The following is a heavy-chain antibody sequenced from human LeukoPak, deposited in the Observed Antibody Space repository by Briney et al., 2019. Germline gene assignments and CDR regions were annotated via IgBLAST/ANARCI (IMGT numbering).Heavy chain of an antibody. D-gene: IGHD6-19*01. Sequence: ASVKVSCKASGYTFTGYYMHGVRPAPGQGLEWMGWINPNSGGTNYAQKFQGRVTMTRDTSISTAYMELSRLRSDDTALYYCARSAVAGYYFDYWGQGTLVTVSS. J-gene: IGHJ4*02. CDR2: INPNSGGT. CDR3: ARSAVAGYYFDY. CDR1: GYTFTGYY. V-gene: IGHV1-2*02.